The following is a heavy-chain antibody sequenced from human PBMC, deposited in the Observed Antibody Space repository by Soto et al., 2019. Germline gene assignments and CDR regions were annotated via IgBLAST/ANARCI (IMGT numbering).Heavy chain of an antibody. V-gene: IGHV3-30*03. CDR1: GFTFSGYG. CDR2: ISYDGSSK. J-gene: IGHJ5*02. CDR3: AREGGMYNWFDP. Sequence: GGSLRLSCAASGFTFSGYGMHWVRQAPGKGLEWVALISYDGSSKYYAVSVKGRFTISRDNAKNSLYLQMNSLRDEDTAVYYCAREGGMYNWFDPWGQGTLVTVSS.